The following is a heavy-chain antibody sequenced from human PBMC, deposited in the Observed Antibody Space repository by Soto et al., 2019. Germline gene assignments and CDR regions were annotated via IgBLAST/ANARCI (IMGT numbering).Heavy chain of an antibody. Sequence: EVQLLESGGGLVQPGGSLRLSCVGSGFTFNSYGMSWVRQAPGKGLEWVSSISGSGVTTYYSDSVKGRCTISRDNSKNTLYLRMSSLRVEDTAIYYCAKRGTHYYDDGWGQGTLVTVSS. J-gene: IGHJ4*02. D-gene: IGHD3-16*01. CDR3: AKRGTHYYDDG. CDR2: ISGSGVTT. V-gene: IGHV3-23*01. CDR1: GFTFNSYG.